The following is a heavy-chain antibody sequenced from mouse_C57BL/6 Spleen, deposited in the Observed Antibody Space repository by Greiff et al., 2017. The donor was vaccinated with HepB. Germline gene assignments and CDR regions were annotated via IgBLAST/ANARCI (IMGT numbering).Heavy chain of an antibody. CDR3: ARTGPGAMDY. J-gene: IGHJ4*01. V-gene: IGHV1-82*01. CDR2: IYPGDGDT. Sequence: LVESGPELVKPGASVKISCKASGYAFSSSWMNWVKQRPGKGLEWIGRIYPGDGDTNYNGKFKGKATLTADKSSSTAYMQLSSLTSEDSAVYFCARTGPGAMDYWGQGTSVTVSS. D-gene: IGHD4-1*01. CDR1: GYAFSSSW.